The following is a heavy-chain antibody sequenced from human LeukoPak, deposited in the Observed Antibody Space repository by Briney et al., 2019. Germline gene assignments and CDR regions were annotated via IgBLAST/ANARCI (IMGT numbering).Heavy chain of an antibody. CDR2: IIPILGIA. Sequence: SVKVSCKASGGTFSSYAISWVRQAPGQGLEWMGRIIPILGIANYAQKFQGRVTITADKSTSTAYMELSSLRSEDAAVYYCAREGSSSWYFDYWGQGTLVTVSS. CDR3: AREGSSSWYFDY. D-gene: IGHD6-13*01. CDR1: GGTFSSYA. J-gene: IGHJ4*02. V-gene: IGHV1-69*04.